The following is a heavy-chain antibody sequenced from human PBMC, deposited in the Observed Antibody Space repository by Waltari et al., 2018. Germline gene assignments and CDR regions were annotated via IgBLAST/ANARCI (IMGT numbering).Heavy chain of an antibody. Sequence: QVQLQQWGAGLLKPSETLSLTCAVYGGSFSGYYWSWIRQPPGKGLEGNGEINHSGSTNYNPSLKSRVTISVDTSKNQFSLKLSSVTAADTAVYYCARGALKFWGNYYDSRSYYVYFDYWGQGTLVTVSS. V-gene: IGHV4-34*01. CDR1: GGSFSGYY. CDR2: INHSGST. J-gene: IGHJ4*02. CDR3: ARGALKFWGNYYDSRSYYVYFDY. D-gene: IGHD3-22*01.